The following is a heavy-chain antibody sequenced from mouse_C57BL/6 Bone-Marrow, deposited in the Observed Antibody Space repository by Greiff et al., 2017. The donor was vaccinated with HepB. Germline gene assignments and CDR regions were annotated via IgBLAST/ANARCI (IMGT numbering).Heavy chain of an antibody. CDR3: AIKGLTGTSGVFAY. Sequence: VQLQQPGAELVKPGASVKMSCKASGYTFTSYWITWVKQRPGQGLEWIGDIYPGSGSTNYNEKFKSKATLTVDTSSSTAYMQLSSLTSEDSAVYYCAIKGLTGTSGVFAYWGQGTLVTVSA. V-gene: IGHV1-55*01. D-gene: IGHD4-1*01. J-gene: IGHJ3*01. CDR2: IYPGSGST. CDR1: GYTFTSYW.